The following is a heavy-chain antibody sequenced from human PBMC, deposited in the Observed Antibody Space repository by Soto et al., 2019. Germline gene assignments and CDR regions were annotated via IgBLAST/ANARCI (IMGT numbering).Heavy chain of an antibody. Sequence: PGGSLRLSCAASGFTFSSYGMHWVRQAPGKGLEWVAVISYDGSNKYYADSVKGRFTISRDNSKNTLYLQMNSLRAEDTAVYYCAKYGGSGSYPHYYYYYGMDVWDQGTTVTVSS. CDR3: AKYGGSGSYPHYYYYYGMDV. CDR2: ISYDGSNK. D-gene: IGHD3-10*01. V-gene: IGHV3-30*18. J-gene: IGHJ6*02. CDR1: GFTFSSYG.